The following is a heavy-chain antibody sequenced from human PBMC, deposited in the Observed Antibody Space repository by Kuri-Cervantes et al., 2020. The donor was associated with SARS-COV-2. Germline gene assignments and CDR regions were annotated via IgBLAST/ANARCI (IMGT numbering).Heavy chain of an antibody. CDR2: IIPILGIA. CDR3: ATGRYYDSSGYYSAIDY. D-gene: IGHD3-22*01. CDR1: GGTFSSYT. Sequence: SVKVSCKASGGTFSSYTISWVRRAPGQGLEWMGRIIPILGIANYAQKFQGRVTITADKSTSTAYMELSSLRSEDTAVYYCATGRYYDSSGYYSAIDYWGQGTLVTVSS. J-gene: IGHJ4*02. V-gene: IGHV1-69*02.